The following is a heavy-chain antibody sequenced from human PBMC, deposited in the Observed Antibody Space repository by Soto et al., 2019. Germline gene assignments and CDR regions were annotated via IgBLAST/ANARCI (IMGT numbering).Heavy chain of an antibody. CDR2: INRDGGGT. J-gene: IGHJ4*02. CDR3: ARGYCTSSACHWNFDY. CDR1: GFTFSRHW. D-gene: IGHD2-8*02. Sequence: GGSLRLSCAASGFTFSRHWMHWVRQAPGKGLVWVSRINRDGGGTNYADSVKGRFTISRDNAKNSLYLQMNSLRAEDTAVYYCARGYCTSSACHWNFDYWGQGTLVTVSS. V-gene: IGHV3-74*01.